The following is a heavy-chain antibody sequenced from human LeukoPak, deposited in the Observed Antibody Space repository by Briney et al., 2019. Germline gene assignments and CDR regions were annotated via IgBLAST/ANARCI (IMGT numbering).Heavy chain of an antibody. D-gene: IGHD4/OR15-4a*01. CDR2: IKQDGNEK. J-gene: IGHJ4*02. V-gene: IGHV3-7*01. CDR1: GFTFSSYA. CDR3: ARDTLGEGEDANYAVYYFDY. Sequence: GGSLRLSCAASGFTFSSYAMNWVRQAPGKGLEWVANIKQDGNEKYYADSVKGRFTISRDNGKNSLDLQMNSLRADDTAVYYCARDTLGEGEDANYAVYYFDYWGQGTVVTVSS.